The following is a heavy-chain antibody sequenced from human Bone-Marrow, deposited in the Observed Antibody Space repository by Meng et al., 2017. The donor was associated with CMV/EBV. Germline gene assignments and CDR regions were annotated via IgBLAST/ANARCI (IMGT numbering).Heavy chain of an antibody. V-gene: IGHV4-39*07. CDR3: ARDQDFWSGYHTHNFDY. CDR1: GGSISSSSYY. D-gene: IGHD3-3*01. J-gene: IGHJ4*02. CDR2: IYYSGST. Sequence: SETLSLTCTVSGGSISSSSYYWGWIRQPPGKGLEWIGSIYYSGSTYYNPSLKSRVTISVDTSKNQFSLKLSSVTAADTAVYYCARDQDFWSGYHTHNFDYWGQGTLVTVS.